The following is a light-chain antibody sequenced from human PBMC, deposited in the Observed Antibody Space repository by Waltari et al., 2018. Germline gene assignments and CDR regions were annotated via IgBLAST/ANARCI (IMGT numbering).Light chain of an antibody. V-gene: IGLV5-37*01. CDR3: MFWPSNVWV. J-gene: IGLJ3*02. CDR2: YNSDSEK. Sequence: QPVLTQPPSSSASPGESARLTCTLPSDINVGDFIIYWYQQQPGSPPRFLLYYNSDSEKAQGSGVPSRVSGSKDASANAGILLISGLQSEDEADYYCMFWPSNVWVFGGGTKLTVL. CDR1: SDINVGDFI.